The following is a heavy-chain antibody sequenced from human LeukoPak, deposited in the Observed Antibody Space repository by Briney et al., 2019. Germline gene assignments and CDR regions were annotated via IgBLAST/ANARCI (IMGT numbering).Heavy chain of an antibody. CDR3: AGVPGRTSYSDSGAYYFFDY. Sequence: GASVKVSCTLSGYTFTGYYIHGVRQTPGQRLERRGWINGKSGDTNYTQSFQGRVTMTRDTSISTVYMELSRLISDDTAVYYCAGVPGRTSYSDSGAYYFFDYWAQGTLVTVSS. CDR1: GYTFTGYY. D-gene: IGHD3-22*01. V-gene: IGHV1-2*02. CDR2: INGKSGDT. J-gene: IGHJ4*02.